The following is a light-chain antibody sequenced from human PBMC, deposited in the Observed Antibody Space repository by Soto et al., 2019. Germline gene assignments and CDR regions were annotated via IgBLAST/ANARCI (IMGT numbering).Light chain of an antibody. Sequence: ELVLTQSPVALSLSSGERATLSCRASQSVSSTLLTWYQQKPGQAPRLLIYGVSSRATGIPDRFSGSGSGTDFTLPISRVEPEDFAIYFCQHYGDSSWTVCLGSRVEIK. CDR3: QHYGDSSWT. V-gene: IGKV3-20*01. CDR2: GVS. CDR1: QSVSSTL. J-gene: IGKJ1*01.